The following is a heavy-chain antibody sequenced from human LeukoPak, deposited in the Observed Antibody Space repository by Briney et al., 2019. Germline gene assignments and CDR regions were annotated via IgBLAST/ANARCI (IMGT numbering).Heavy chain of an antibody. J-gene: IGHJ4*02. CDR2: ISYDGTNK. CDR1: GFTFSSYG. V-gene: IGHV3-30*18. CDR3: AKPSVSGWYYFDS. D-gene: IGHD6-19*01. Sequence: PGRSLRLSCAASGFTFSSYGMHWVRQAPGKGLEWVAVISYDGTNKYYADSVKGRFTISRDNSKNTLYLQMNSLRPEDTAVYYCAKPSVSGWYYFDSWGQGTLVTVSS.